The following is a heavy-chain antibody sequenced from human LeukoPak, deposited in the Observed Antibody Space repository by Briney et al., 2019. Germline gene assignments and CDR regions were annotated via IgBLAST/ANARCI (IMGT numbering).Heavy chain of an antibody. J-gene: IGHJ4*02. V-gene: IGHV1-46*01. D-gene: IGHD3-22*01. CDR3: ACDSSGYHWGYYFDY. CDR1: GYTFTSYY. Sequence: GASVKVSCKASGYTFTSYYMHWVRQAPGQGLEWLGIINPSGGSTSYAQKFQGRVTMTRDTSTSTVYMELSSLRSEDTAVYYCACDSSGYHWGYYFDYWGQGTLVTVSS. CDR2: INPSGGST.